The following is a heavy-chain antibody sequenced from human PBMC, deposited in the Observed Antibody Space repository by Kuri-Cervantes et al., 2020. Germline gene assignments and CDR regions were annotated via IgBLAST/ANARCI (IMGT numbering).Heavy chain of an antibody. CDR2: IFHTGRA. Sequence: SETLSLTCTVSGASISNGDYYWSWIRQPPGKGLEWIWYIFHTGRAFYNPSLKSRVTISVDTSENQFFLRLNSVTAADTAGYFCAREYNIAVLGTPLDYWGQGTLVTVSS. J-gene: IGHJ4*02. D-gene: IGHD6-19*01. V-gene: IGHV4-30-4*01. CDR3: AREYNIAVLGTPLDY. CDR1: GASISNGDYY.